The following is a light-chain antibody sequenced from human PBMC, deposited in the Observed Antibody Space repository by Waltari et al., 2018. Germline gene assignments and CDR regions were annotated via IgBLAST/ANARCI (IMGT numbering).Light chain of an antibody. CDR1: PSVSSN. J-gene: IGKJ4*01. Sequence: EIVMTQSPATLSVSPGERATLSCRASPSVSSNLAWYQQKPGQAPRLLIYGASIRATGIPGRFSGSGSGTEFTLTISILQSEDFAVYYCQQYNNWPLTFGGGTKVEIK. CDR3: QQYNNWPLT. CDR2: GAS. V-gene: IGKV3D-15*03.